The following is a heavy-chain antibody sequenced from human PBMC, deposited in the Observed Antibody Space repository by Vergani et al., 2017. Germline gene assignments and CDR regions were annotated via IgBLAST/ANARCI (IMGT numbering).Heavy chain of an antibody. J-gene: IGHJ6*02. CDR3: ATPQTVTTGGMEV. Sequence: EVQLVQSGAEVKKPGATMNISCKVSGYTFTDHYMHWVKQAPGTGLEWMGLVDPEDGETIYAEKFKGRVTIAADTSTDTAHLELSSLRSEDTAVYYCATPQTVTTGGMEVWGQGTTVIVSS. V-gene: IGHV1-69-2*01. CDR2: VDPEDGET. CDR1: GYTFTDHY. D-gene: IGHD4-17*01.